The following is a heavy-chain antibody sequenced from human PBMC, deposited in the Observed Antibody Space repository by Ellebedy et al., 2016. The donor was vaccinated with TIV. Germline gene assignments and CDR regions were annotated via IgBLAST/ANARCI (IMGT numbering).Heavy chain of an antibody. CDR2: IRQDGSGK. D-gene: IGHD6-13*01. Sequence: GGSLRLSXAGSGFTFSTFWMSWVRQAPGKGLEWVANIRQDGSGKDYVHSVKGRFTISRDNARNSLYLQMNSLRAEDTAVYYCARGNGIAAAGVFDSWGQGTLVTVSS. CDR1: GFTFSTFW. J-gene: IGHJ4*02. V-gene: IGHV3-7*01. CDR3: ARGNGIAAAGVFDS.